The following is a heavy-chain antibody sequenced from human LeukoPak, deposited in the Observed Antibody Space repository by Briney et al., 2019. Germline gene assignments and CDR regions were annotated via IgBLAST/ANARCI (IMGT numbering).Heavy chain of an antibody. J-gene: IGHJ4*02. D-gene: IGHD1-26*01. CDR1: GFTFNNYA. CDR3: AKDPLVGAATYFDY. CDR2: INATGDTT. Sequence: GGSLRLSCAAFGFTFNNYALSWVRQAPGKGLEWVSGINATGDTTYYADSVKGRFTISRDNSKNTLYLQMNSLRAEDTAVYYCAKDPLVGAATYFDYWGQGTLVTVSS. V-gene: IGHV3-23*01.